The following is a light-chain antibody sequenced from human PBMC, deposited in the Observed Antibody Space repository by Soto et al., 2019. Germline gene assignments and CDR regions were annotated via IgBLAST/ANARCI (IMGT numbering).Light chain of an antibody. CDR2: GAS. CDR1: QSVSSSY. J-gene: IGKJ2*01. Sequence: EIVLTQSPGTLSLSPGERATLSCRASQSVSSSYLAWFQQKPGQAPRLLIFGASSRATGIPDRFSGSGSGTDFSLTISGLEPEDCAVYYCQQYGTSPPHTFGQGTNLEIK. CDR3: QQYGTSPPHT. V-gene: IGKV3-20*01.